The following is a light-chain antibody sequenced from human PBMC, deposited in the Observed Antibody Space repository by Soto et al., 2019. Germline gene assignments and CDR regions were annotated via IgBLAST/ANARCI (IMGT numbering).Light chain of an antibody. J-gene: IGKJ2*01. V-gene: IGKV1-39*01. Sequence: DIQLTQSPSSLSASVGDRITISCRASQSISRNLNWYQQMPGKAPNLLIYAARDLQSGIPGRFSGSVSGKEFNLTISSLQPEDLATYYGQQSHSTPYTFGQGTKLEI. CDR3: QQSHSTPYT. CDR1: QSISRN. CDR2: AAR.